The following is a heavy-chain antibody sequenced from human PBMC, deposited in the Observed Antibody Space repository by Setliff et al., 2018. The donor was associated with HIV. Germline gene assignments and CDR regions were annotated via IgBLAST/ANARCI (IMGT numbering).Heavy chain of an antibody. CDR3: ARLWDGIAAAGTDY. CDR1: GGTFSSYA. J-gene: IGHJ4*02. Sequence: GASVKVSCKASGGTFSSYAINWVRQATGQGLEWMGWMNPNSGNTGYAQKFQGRVTMTRNTSISTAYMELSSLRSEDTAVYYCARLWDGIAAAGTDYWGQGTLVTVSS. V-gene: IGHV1-8*02. CDR2: MNPNSGNT. D-gene: IGHD6-13*01.